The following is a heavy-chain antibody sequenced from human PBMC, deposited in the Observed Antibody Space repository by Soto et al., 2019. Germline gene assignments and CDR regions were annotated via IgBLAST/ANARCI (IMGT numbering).Heavy chain of an antibody. V-gene: IGHV3-30*03. Sequence: QVQLVESGGGVVQPGRSLRLSCAGSGFPFTSYGMHWVREGPDKGLEWVAVISYDGSDKYYADSVKGRFTFSRDNSKNRLYLQMNSLRPDDTALYYCVGGQYYFNSRGQGTLVIVSS. CDR1: GFPFTSYG. J-gene: IGHJ4*02. CDR3: VGGQYYFNS. D-gene: IGHD3-10*01. CDR2: ISYDGSDK.